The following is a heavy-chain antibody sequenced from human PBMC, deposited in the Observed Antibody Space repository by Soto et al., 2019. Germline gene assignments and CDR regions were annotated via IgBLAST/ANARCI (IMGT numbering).Heavy chain of an antibody. CDR1: GFTFSSFG. Sequence: VGSLRLSCAASGFTFSSFGMHWVRQAPGKGLEWVAVISFDGSKKYYADSVKGRFTISRDNSKNTLFLQMNSRRAEDTAVYYCAKDSMRDYYGMDVWGQGTTVTVSS. V-gene: IGHV3-30*18. CDR3: AKDSMRDYYGMDV. CDR2: ISFDGSKK. J-gene: IGHJ6*02.